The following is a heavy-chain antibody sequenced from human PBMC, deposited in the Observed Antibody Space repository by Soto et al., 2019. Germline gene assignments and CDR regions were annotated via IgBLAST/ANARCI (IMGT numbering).Heavy chain of an antibody. CDR3: AKGGRQWLVTSDFNY. CDR2: VSHDGRNT. V-gene: IGHV3-30*18. D-gene: IGHD6-19*01. J-gene: IGHJ4*02. CDR1: GFTFSDYA. Sequence: VQLVESGGGVVQPGRSLRLSCAASGFTFSDYAMHWVRQAPGKGLEWVAVVSHDGRNTHYADSVKGRFTISRDSAKKTVSLEMTSLRAADTAVYSCAKGGRQWLVTSDFNYWGPGALVTVSS.